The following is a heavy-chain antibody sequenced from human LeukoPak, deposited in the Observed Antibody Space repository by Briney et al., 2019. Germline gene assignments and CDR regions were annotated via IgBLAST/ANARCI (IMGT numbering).Heavy chain of an antibody. V-gene: IGHV3-23*01. D-gene: IGHD4-17*01. CDR2: LSGSGGST. Sequence: GWSLRLSCAASGFTFSSYAMSWARQAPLKGVEGVSALSGSGGSTYYADSVKGRFTISRDNSKNTLYLQMNRHRTEDTAVYYRAKDRGDYGDYDIFDYWGQGTLVTVPS. CDR1: GFTFSSYA. CDR3: AKDRGDYGDYDIFDY. J-gene: IGHJ4*02.